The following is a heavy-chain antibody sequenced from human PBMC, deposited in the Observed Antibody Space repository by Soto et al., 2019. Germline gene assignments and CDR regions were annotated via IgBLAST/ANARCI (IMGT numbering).Heavy chain of an antibody. D-gene: IGHD5-12*01. V-gene: IGHV3-33*01. Sequence: QVQVVESGGGVVQAGRSLRLSCEVSGFTFSRYGMHWVRQAPGKGLEWVAFIWYDGSNKNYGDSVKGRFTVSRDDLKNTVYLQMKSLRAEDTAVYYCARDIEFVDIVSTIVLHYSFSGMDVWGQGTTVTVSS. CDR1: GFTFSRYG. J-gene: IGHJ6*02. CDR3: ARDIEFVDIVSTIVLHYSFSGMDV. CDR2: IWYDGSNK.